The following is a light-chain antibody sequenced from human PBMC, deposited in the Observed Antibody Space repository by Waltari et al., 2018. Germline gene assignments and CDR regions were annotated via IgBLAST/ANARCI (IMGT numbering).Light chain of an antibody. V-gene: IGKV3-15*01. CDR2: GAS. Sequence: EIVMTQSPATLSVSPGERATLSCRASQSVGSDLAWYHQKPGQAPTLLIFGASTRATGIPARFSGSGSGTEFTLTISSLQSEDFAVYYCQQYNNWPPSYTFGQGTKLEIK. CDR1: QSVGSD. CDR3: QQYNNWPPSYT. J-gene: IGKJ2*01.